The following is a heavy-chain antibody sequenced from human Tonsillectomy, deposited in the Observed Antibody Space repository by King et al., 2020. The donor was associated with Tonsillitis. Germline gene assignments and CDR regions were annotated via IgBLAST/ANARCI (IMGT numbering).Heavy chain of an antibody. CDR1: GFTFSSYA. J-gene: IGHJ4*02. V-gene: IGHV3-23*04. CDR2: ISGSGDST. CDR3: AKGRGYCLGCSCYSDF. D-gene: IGHD2-15*01. Sequence: VQLVESGGGLVQPGGSLRLSCAASGFTFSSYAMSWVRQAPGKGLEWVSTISGSGDSTYHADSVKGRFTISRDNSKNKLFLQMNSLRAEDTAIYYCAKGRGYCLGCSCYSDFWGQGTLVTVSS.